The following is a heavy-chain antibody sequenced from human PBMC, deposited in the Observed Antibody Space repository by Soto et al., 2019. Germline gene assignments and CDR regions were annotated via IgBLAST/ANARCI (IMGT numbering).Heavy chain of an antibody. CDR1: GGTFSSSA. J-gene: IGHJ4*02. CDR2: IAVGSGYT. Sequence: SVKVSCKASGGTFSSSAFQWVRQARGQRLEWIGWIAVGSGYTNYAQRFQDRVTLTRDMSTATTYMELSRLTSEDTAIYYCAADATAWQQMVPSDYWGQGTLVTVSS. V-gene: IGHV1-58*01. D-gene: IGHD2-8*01. CDR3: AADATAWQQMVPSDY.